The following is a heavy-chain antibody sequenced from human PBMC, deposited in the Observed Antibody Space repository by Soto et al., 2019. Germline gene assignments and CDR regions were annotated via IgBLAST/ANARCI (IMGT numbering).Heavy chain of an antibody. CDR1: GDTFTFYS. CDR3: AGSYGSGYRAFDY. J-gene: IGHJ4*02. D-gene: IGHD3-10*01. V-gene: IGHV1-69*02. Sequence: QVQLVQSGAEVKRPGSSVKVSCKASGDTFTFYSINWVRQAPGLGLEWMGRINPILSMSNYAQRVQGRVTMTADKSTSTAYMELSSLRAEDTATYYCAGSYGSGYRAFDYWGQGALVTVSS. CDR2: INPILSMS.